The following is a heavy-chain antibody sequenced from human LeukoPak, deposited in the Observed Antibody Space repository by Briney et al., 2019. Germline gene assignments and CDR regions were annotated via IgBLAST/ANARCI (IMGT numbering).Heavy chain of an antibody. J-gene: IGHJ3*02. CDR3: TTPYGSGSYLNAFEI. CDR2: IKSQTAGGTT. CDR1: GLTFTNAR. D-gene: IGHD3-10*01. Sequence: PGGSLRLSCAASGLTFTNARMSWVRRAPGKGLEWVGRIKSQTAGGTTDYAAPVKGRFTMSRDDSKNTVYLQMNSLKTEDTAVYYCTTPYGSGSYLNAFEIWGQGTMVTVSS. V-gene: IGHV3-15*01.